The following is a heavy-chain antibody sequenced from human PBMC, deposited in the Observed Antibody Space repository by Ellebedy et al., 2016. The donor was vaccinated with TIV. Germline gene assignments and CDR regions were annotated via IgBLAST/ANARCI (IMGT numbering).Heavy chain of an antibody. CDR2: ISSSSSYI. CDR3: ARADSDSSGFYFDY. D-gene: IGHD3-22*01. CDR1: GFTFSSYS. V-gene: IGHV3-21*01. J-gene: IGHJ4*02. Sequence: GGSLRLXCAASGFTFSSYSMNWVRQAPGKGLEWVSSISSSSSYIYYADSVKGRFTISRDNAKNSLYLQMNSLRAEDTAVYYCARADSDSSGFYFDYWGQGTLVTVSS.